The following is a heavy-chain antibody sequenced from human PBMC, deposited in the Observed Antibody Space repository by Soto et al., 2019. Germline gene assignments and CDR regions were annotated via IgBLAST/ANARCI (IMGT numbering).Heavy chain of an antibody. J-gene: IGHJ5*02. CDR3: AKNQGVELVPLATVDWFDP. CDR2: ISASGGAT. Sequence: GGSLRLSCAASAFTFANYDMSWVRQAPGKGLDWVSAISASGGATYYADSVKGRFTVSRDNSRNTVYLQVDSLRVEDTAVYHCAKNQGVELVPLATVDWFDPWGQGSVVTVSS. CDR1: AFTFANYD. V-gene: IGHV3-23*01. D-gene: IGHD1-26*01.